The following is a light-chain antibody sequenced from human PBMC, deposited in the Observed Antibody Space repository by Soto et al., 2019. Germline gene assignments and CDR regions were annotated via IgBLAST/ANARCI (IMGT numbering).Light chain of an antibody. Sequence: QTVLTQPPSVSGAPGQRVTISCTGTSSNIGAGYDVHWYQQLPGKAPTLLIYSNNDRPSGVPDRFSGSKSGTSASLAITGLQADDEADYYCHSYDSSLSAVVFGGGTKLTVL. V-gene: IGLV1-40*01. CDR2: SNN. CDR3: HSYDSSLSAVV. J-gene: IGLJ3*02. CDR1: SSNIGAGYD.